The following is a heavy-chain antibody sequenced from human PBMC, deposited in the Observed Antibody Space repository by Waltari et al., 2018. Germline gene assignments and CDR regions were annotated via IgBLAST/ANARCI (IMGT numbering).Heavy chain of an antibody. CDR1: GGTFSSYA. Sequence: QVQLVQSGAEVKKPGSSVKVSCKASGGTFSSYAISWVRQAPGQGLAWMGGIIPTLGKATYAQKFKGRVTITADESTSTAYMELSSLRSEDTAVYYCARDQVYSSSWVYYYGMDVWGQGTTVTVSS. CDR3: ARDQVYSSSWVYYYGMDV. J-gene: IGHJ6*02. CDR2: IIPTLGKA. V-gene: IGHV1-69*01. D-gene: IGHD6-13*01.